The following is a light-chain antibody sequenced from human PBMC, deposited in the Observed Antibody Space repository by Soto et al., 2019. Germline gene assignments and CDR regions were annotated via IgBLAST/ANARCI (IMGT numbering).Light chain of an antibody. Sequence: VQMTQSPSSLSASVGDRVSITCRASQSISGNLNWYQQKPVKAPKLLIYAASSLQSGVPSRFSGSGSGTDFTLTISSPQPEDFATYSCQQSYSTPYTFGQGTKVDIK. CDR3: QQSYSTPYT. CDR2: AAS. CDR1: QSISGN. J-gene: IGKJ2*01. V-gene: IGKV1-39*01.